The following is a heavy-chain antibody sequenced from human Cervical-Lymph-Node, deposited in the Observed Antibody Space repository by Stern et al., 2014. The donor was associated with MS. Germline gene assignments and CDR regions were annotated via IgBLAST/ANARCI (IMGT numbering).Heavy chain of an antibody. J-gene: IGHJ5*02. Sequence: LPLEESRPGLVKPWETLSLTCTVSGASITDYSWNWVRQPPGKGLEWIGYVHSSETSRYNPSLHSRVTTSIDTSKNQFSLKVTSVTAADTAVYFCARWSGWTDGFDAWGQGTLVTVSS. D-gene: IGHD6-19*01. CDR1: GASITDYS. V-gene: IGHV4-59*01. CDR3: ARWSGWTDGFDA. CDR2: VHSSETS.